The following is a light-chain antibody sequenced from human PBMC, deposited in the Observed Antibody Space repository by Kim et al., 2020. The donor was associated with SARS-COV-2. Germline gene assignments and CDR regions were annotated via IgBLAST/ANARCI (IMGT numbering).Light chain of an antibody. CDR2: YDS. V-gene: IGLV3-21*04. Sequence: APGKKARINCGGNNIGSKSGHWYQQKPGQAPVLVIYYDSDRPSGIPERFSGSNSGNTATLTISRVEAGDEADYYCQVWDSSSDHPVFGGGTQLTVL. J-gene: IGLJ3*02. CDR3: QVWDSSSDHPV. CDR1: NIGSKS.